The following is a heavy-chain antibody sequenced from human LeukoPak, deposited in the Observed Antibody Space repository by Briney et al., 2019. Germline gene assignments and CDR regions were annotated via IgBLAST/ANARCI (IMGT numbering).Heavy chain of an antibody. D-gene: IGHD6-13*01. Sequence: GASVKVSCKASGYTFTSYDTNWVRQATGQGLEWMGWMNPNRGNTGYAQKFQGRVTMTRNTSISTAYMELSSLRSEDTAVYYCARATGYSSSWYPYYFDYWGQRTLVTVSS. J-gene: IGHJ4*02. V-gene: IGHV1-8*01. CDR1: GYTFTSYD. CDR3: ARATGYSSSWYPYYFDY. CDR2: MNPNRGNT.